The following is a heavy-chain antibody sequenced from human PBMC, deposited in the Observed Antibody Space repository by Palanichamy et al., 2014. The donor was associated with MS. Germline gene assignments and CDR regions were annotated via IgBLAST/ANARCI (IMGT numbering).Heavy chain of an antibody. D-gene: IGHD2-15*01. CDR2: IKHDGRES. J-gene: IGHJ4*02. CDR1: GFSFSSYW. V-gene: IGHV3-7*01. Sequence: EEQLVESGGGLVQPGGSWRLSCVASGFSFSSYWMTWVRQAPGKGLEWVANIKHDGRESDYADSVKGRFTVSRDNARNSLYLQMNNLRVDDTAIYYCARASVVRVHRGPDWWGQGTLVVVSS. CDR3: ARASVVRVHRGPDW.